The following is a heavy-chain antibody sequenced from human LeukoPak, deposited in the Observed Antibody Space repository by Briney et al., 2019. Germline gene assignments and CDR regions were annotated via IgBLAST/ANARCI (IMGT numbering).Heavy chain of an antibody. CDR3: ARERGSTYYYDSSGYYVGYFDY. J-gene: IGHJ4*02. D-gene: IGHD3-22*01. Sequence: PGGSLRLSCAASGFTFSDYYMSWIRQAPGKGLEWVSYISSSGSTIYYADSVKGRFTISRDNAKNSLYLQMNSLRAEDTAVYYCARERGSTYYYDSSGYYVGYFDYWGQGTLVTVSS. CDR2: ISSSGSTI. CDR1: GFTFSDYY. V-gene: IGHV3-11*01.